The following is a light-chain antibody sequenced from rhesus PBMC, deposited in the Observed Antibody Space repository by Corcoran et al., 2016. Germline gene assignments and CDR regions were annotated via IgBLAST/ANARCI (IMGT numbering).Light chain of an antibody. CDR2: GGS. J-gene: IGKJ1*01. CDR1: QSLLHSNGNTY. V-gene: IGKV2-72*02. CDR3: VQARAFPWT. Sequence: DIVMTQTPLSLPITPGEPASISCRSSQSLLHSNGNTYLHWYLQKPGQSPQFLIDGGSNRASEVPDRFSGSGSGTDFTLKISKVEAEDVGVYYCVQARAFPWTFGQGTKVEIK.